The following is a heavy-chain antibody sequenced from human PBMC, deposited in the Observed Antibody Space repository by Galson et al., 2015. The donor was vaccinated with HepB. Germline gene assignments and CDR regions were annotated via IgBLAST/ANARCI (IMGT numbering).Heavy chain of an antibody. V-gene: IGHV3-21*01. D-gene: IGHD4-11*01. Sequence: SLRLSCAASGFTSSSYSMNWVRQAPGKGLEWVSSISSSSSYIYYADSVKGRFTISRDNAKNSLYLQMNSLRAEDTAVYYCARDGGTDYSNELDYYGMDVWGQGTTVIVSS. CDR2: ISSSSSYI. CDR3: ARDGGTDYSNELDYYGMDV. CDR1: GFTSSSYS. J-gene: IGHJ6*02.